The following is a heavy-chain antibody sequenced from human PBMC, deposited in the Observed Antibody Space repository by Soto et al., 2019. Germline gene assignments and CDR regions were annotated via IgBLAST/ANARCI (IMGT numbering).Heavy chain of an antibody. V-gene: IGHV3-30*18. Sequence: QVQLVESGGGVVQPGRSLRLSCAASGFTFSSYGMHWVRQAPGKGLEWVAVISYDGSNEYYAESVKGRFTISRDDSKNTVYLQMNSLRAEDTAVYHCAKNLDLWNGYYQSIDSWGQGTLVTVSS. J-gene: IGHJ4*02. CDR3: AKNLDLWNGYYQSIDS. CDR1: GFTFSSYG. CDR2: ISYDGSNE. D-gene: IGHD3-3*01.